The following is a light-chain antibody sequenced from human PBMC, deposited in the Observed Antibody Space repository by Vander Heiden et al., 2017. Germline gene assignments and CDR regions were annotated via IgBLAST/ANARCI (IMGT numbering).Light chain of an antibody. Sequence: QSVLTQPPSVSDAPRQRVTISCSGSSPNIGNNAVNWYQQRPGKAPKLLIYYDDLLHSGVSDRFSGSKSGTAASLAISGLQAEDEADYYCAAWDDSLNEVVFGGGTKLTVL. CDR2: YDD. J-gene: IGLJ2*01. CDR1: SPNIGNNA. CDR3: AAWDDSLNEVV. V-gene: IGLV1-36*01.